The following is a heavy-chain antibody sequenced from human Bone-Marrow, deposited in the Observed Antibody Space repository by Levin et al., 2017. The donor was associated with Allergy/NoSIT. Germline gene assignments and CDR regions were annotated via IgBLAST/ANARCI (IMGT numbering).Heavy chain of an antibody. CDR3: ARVPYYYDAAAFYFAFHI. CDR1: GGPMNTSY. Sequence: SSQTLSLTCTVSGGPMNTSYWNWIRQSPGKGLEWIGYVYYNGITNYNPSLKSRVSISIDTSRAQFSLSLTSVTAADAAVDYCARVPYYYDAAAFYFAFHIWGQGTPITVSS. J-gene: IGHJ3*02. D-gene: IGHD3-22*01. CDR2: VYYNGIT. V-gene: IGHV4-59*01.